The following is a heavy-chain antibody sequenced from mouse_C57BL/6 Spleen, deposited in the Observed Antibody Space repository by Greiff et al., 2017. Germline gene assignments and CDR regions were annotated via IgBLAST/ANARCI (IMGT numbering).Heavy chain of an antibody. V-gene: IGHV1-9*01. CDR2: ILTGSGCT. J-gene: IGHJ3*01. CDR1: GYTFTGYW. Sequence: QVQLQQSGAELMKPGASVKLSCKATGYTFTGYWIEWVKQRPGHGLEWIGEILTGSGCTNYNEKLKGRATFTADTSSNTAYMLLSSLTTEDSAFYYCAKSLYYAFAYWGQGTLVTVSA. CDR3: AKSLYYAFAY. D-gene: IGHD2-1*01.